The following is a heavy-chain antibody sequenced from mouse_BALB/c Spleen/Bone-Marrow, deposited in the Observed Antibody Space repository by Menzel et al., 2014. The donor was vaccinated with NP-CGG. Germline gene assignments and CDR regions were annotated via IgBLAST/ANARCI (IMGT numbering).Heavy chain of an antibody. V-gene: IGHV14-3*02. CDR3: ASYVYGYYFDY. J-gene: IGHJ2*01. CDR1: GFNIKDTY. Sequence: EVQGVESGAELVKPGASVKLSCTASGFNIKDTYMHWVKQRPEQGLEWIGRIDPANGNTKYDPKFQGKATITADTSSNTAYLRLSSLTSEDTVVYYCASYVYGYYFDYWGQGTTLTVSS. CDR2: IDPANGNT. D-gene: IGHD2-2*01.